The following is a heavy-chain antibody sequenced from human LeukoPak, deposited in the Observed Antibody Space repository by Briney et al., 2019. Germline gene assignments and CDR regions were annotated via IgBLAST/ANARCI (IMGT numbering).Heavy chain of an antibody. Sequence: SQTLPLTCTASGGSITSCSFYWSWIRQPAGKGLEWIGRVYTRGNTNYHPSLKSRLSISLDTSKNQFSLQLRSVTAADTAMYYCARGDGDYEGVDSWGQGTLVTVSS. CDR1: GGSITSCSFY. V-gene: IGHV4-61*02. CDR3: ARGDGDYEGVDS. J-gene: IGHJ4*02. CDR2: VYTRGNT. D-gene: IGHD4-17*01.